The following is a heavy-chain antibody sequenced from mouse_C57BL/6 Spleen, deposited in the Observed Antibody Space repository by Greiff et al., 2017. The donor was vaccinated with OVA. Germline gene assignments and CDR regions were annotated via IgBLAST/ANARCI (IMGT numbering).Heavy chain of an antibody. J-gene: IGHJ1*03. V-gene: IGHV1-63*01. CDR3: ARELTGTGYFDV. D-gene: IGHD4-1*01. CDR2: IYPGGGYT. Sequence: QVQLKESGAELVRPGTSVKMSCKASGYTFTNYWIGWAKQRPGHGLEWIGDIYPGGGYTNYNGKFKGKATLTADKSSSTAYMQFSSLTSEDSAIYYCARELTGTGYFDVWGTGTTVTVSS. CDR1: GYTFTNYW.